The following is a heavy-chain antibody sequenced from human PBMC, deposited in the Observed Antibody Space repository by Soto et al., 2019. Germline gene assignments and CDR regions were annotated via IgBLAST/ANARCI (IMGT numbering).Heavy chain of an antibody. CDR2: IYSAGST. D-gene: IGHD3-16*01. V-gene: IGHV3-66*01. CDR1: GITVSTNY. J-gene: IGHJ4*02. CDR3: AREEEMRTCLALDY. Sequence: EVQLVESGGGLVQPGGSLRLSCAASGITVSTNYMSWVRQAPGKGLEWVSVIYSAGSTYYADSVMGRFIISRDNSKNTLHLQMNSLRVEDTAVYYCAREEEMRTCLALDYWGQGTLVTVSS.